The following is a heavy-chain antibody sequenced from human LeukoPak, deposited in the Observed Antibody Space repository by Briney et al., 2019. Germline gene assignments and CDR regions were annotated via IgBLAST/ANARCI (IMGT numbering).Heavy chain of an antibody. CDR3: ARESGKFDY. CDR1: VLPFADVA. V-gene: IGHV3-43*02. Sequence: GGSLRLSCIASVLPFADVAMQWVRQAPGKGLEWVSLISGDGVSTFYADSVKGRFSISRDNSKNSLSLEMNSLRTEATAMYSCARESGKFDYWGQGTLVAVSS. J-gene: IGHJ4*02. CDR2: ISGDGVST.